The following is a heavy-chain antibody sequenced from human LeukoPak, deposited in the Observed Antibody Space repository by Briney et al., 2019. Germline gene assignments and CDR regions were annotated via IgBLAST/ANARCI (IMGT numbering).Heavy chain of an antibody. CDR3: AKDATMYSGRPDYFDY. CDR1: GFTFSSYG. J-gene: IGHJ4*02. CDR2: ISYDGSNK. D-gene: IGHD1-26*01. Sequence: GGSLRLSCAASGFTFSSYGMHWVRQAPGKGLEWVAVISYDGSNKYYADSVKGRFTISRDNSKNTLYLQMNSLRAEDTAVYYCAKDATMYSGRPDYFDYWGQGTLVIVSS. V-gene: IGHV3-30*18.